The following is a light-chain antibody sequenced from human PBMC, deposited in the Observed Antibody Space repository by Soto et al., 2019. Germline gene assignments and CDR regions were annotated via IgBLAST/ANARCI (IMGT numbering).Light chain of an antibody. J-gene: IGKJ1*01. CDR1: QSVSGN. Sequence: EVVMTQSPGTLSVSPGERASLSCRPSQSVSGNLAWYQQTPGHAPRLLIHGASTSATGIPARFSGGGSGTEFSLTISSLQSEVFEFDYCQQYNDWARTGGQGTNVDIK. CDR3: QQYNDWART. CDR2: GAS. V-gene: IGKV3-15*01.